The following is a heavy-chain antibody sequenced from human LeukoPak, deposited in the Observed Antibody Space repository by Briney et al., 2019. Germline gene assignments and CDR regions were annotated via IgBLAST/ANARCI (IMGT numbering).Heavy chain of an antibody. CDR1: GFTFSSYG. J-gene: IGHJ4*02. V-gene: IGHV3-30*02. D-gene: IGHD3-9*01. CDR2: IRYDGSNK. CDR3: AKFYDILTGYYRFGYYFDY. Sequence: GGSLRLSCAASGFTFSSYGMHWVRQAPGKGLEWVAFIRYDGSNKYYADSVKGRFTISRDNSKNTLYLQMNSLRAEDTAVYYCAKFYDILTGYYRFGYYFDYWGQGTLVTVSS.